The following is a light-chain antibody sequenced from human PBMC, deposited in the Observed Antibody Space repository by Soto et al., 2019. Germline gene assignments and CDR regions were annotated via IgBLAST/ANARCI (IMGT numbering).Light chain of an antibody. CDR1: QSIRSW. CDR3: QQYNTYQGT. CDR2: EAS. V-gene: IGKV1-5*03. J-gene: IGKJ1*01. Sequence: DIQMTQSPSTLSAFIGDRVTITCRASQSIRSWLAWYQQKPGKAPKLLIYEASRLESGVPSRFSGSGSGTEFTLTISSLLPDDFATYYCQQYNTYQGTFGQGTKVEIK.